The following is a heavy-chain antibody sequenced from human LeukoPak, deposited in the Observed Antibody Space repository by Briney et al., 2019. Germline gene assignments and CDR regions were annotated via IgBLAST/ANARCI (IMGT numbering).Heavy chain of an antibody. CDR1: GGTFSSYA. V-gene: IGHV1-69*13. Sequence: SLKVSCKASGGTFSSYAISWVRQAPGQGLEWMGGIITIFGTAKYAQKFQGRVTITADESTSTAYMELSSLRSEDTAVYYCASGGLFGEGSYYYGMDVWGQGTTVTVSS. D-gene: IGHD3-10*02. CDR2: IITIFGTA. J-gene: IGHJ6*02. CDR3: ASGGLFGEGSYYYGMDV.